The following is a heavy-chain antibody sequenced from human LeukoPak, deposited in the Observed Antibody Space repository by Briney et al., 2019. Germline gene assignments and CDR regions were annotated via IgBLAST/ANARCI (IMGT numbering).Heavy chain of an antibody. CDR1: GGSISSNY. V-gene: IGHV4-59*01. CDR3: ARCIVGATTSFDY. D-gene: IGHD1-26*01. J-gene: IGHJ4*02. Sequence: PSETLSLTCTVSGGSISSNYWSWIRQPPGKGLEWIGYIYYSGSTNYNPSLKSRVTISVDTSKNQFSLKLSSVTAADTAVYYCARCIVGATTSFDYWGQGTLVTVSS. CDR2: IYYSGST.